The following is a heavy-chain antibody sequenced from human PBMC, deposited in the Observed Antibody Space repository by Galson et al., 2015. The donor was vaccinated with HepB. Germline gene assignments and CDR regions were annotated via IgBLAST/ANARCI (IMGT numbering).Heavy chain of an antibody. CDR2: ISWNSGSI. V-gene: IGHV3-9*01. J-gene: IGHJ4*02. CDR1: GFTFDDYA. D-gene: IGHD6-19*01. Sequence: SLRLSCAASGFTFDDYAMHWVRQAPGKGLEWVSGISWNSGSIGYADSVKGRFTISRDNAKNSLYLQMNSLRAEDTALYYCAKSTTRREQWPDFDYWGQGTLVTVSS. CDR3: AKSTTRREQWPDFDY.